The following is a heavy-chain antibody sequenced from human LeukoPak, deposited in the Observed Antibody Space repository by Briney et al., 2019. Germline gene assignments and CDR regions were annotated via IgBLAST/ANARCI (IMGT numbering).Heavy chain of an antibody. V-gene: IGHV4-34*01. CDR3: ARRLTITARNDLDS. J-gene: IGHJ4*02. CDR1: GGSFSGAS. Sequence: PSETLSLTCAVFGGSFSGASWTWIRQPPGKGLEWIGEINQSGSTNYNPSLKSRVTISLDSSKNQFSLRLTSVTAADTAVYYCARRLTITARNDLDSWGQGTLVTVSS. D-gene: IGHD1-1*01. CDR2: INQSGST.